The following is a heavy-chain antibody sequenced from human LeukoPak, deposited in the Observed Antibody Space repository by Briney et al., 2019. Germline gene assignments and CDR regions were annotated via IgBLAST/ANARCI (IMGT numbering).Heavy chain of an antibody. Sequence: SETLSLTCAVYGGSFSGYYWSWIRQPPGKGLEWIGYIYYSGSTNYNPSLKSRVTISVDTSKNQFSLKLSSVTAADTAVYYCAGIVVAATLEKAFDIWGQGTMVTVSS. D-gene: IGHD2-15*01. V-gene: IGHV4-59*01. CDR2: IYYSGST. J-gene: IGHJ3*02. CDR1: GGSFSGYY. CDR3: AGIVVAATLEKAFDI.